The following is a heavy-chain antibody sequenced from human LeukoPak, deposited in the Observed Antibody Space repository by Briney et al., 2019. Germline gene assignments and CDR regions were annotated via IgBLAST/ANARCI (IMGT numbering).Heavy chain of an antibody. J-gene: IGHJ4*02. CDR1: GFTFSTYG. D-gene: IGHD1-26*01. CDR3: AEDKEGATDCFDY. V-gene: IGHV3-23*01. Sequence: GGSLRLSCAASGFTFSTYGVYWVRQAPGKGLEWVSSNSGGSSYYADSVRGRFTISRDNSKSTLYLQMNSLRAEDTAVYYCAEDKEGATDCFDYWGQGTLVTVSS. CDR2: NSGGSS.